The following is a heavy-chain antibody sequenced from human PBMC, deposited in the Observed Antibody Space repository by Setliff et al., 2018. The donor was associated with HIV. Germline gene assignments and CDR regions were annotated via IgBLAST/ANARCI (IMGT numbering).Heavy chain of an antibody. J-gene: IGHJ4*02. CDR3: ARHAAGPDGPFDY. CDR2: VYHAGST. D-gene: IGHD2-2*01. CDR1: GYSMSSGYY. V-gene: IGHV4-38-2*01. Sequence: SETLSLTCGVSGYSMSSGYYWGWIRQPPGKGLEWIGNVYHAGSTYYNPSLKSRVTISVDTSKNQFSLKLSSVIAADTAVYYCARHAAGPDGPFDYWGQGTLVTVSS.